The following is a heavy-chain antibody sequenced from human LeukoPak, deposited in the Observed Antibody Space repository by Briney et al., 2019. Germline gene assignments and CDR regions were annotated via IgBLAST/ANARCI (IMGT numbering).Heavy chain of an antibody. D-gene: IGHD3-22*01. CDR3: ARGSTYYDSSGQVPFDY. CDR2: ISSSSSTI. V-gene: IGHV3-48*01. Sequence: GGSLRLSCAASGFIFNKHAMSWVRQAPGKGLEWVSYISSSSSTIYYADSVKGRSTISRDNAKNSLYLQMNSLRAEDTAVYYCARGSTYYDSSGQVPFDYWGQGTLVTVSS. CDR1: GFIFNKHA. J-gene: IGHJ4*02.